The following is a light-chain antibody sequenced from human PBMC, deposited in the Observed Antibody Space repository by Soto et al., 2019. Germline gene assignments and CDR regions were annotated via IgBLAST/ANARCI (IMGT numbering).Light chain of an antibody. CDR2: AAS. CDR1: QDIGRY. Sequence: DNQLTQSPSFLSASVGDRVTITCRASQDIGRYLAWYQQKPGKAPKLLISAASTLQRGAPSRFSGSGSGTEFILTSNSLQPKDFATYYCQEVNSDPLTFGEGPRWRS. CDR3: QEVNSDPLT. V-gene: IGKV1-9*01. J-gene: IGKJ4*01.